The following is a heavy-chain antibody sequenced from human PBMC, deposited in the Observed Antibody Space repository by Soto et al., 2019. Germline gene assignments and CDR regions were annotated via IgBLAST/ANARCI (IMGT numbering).Heavy chain of an antibody. V-gene: IGHV4-39*01. Sequence: PSETLSLTCTASGVSISGSRYYWGWIRQPPGRGLEWIGNIYYSGSTYYTPALKSRVTLSVDTSKNQFSLNLNSVTAADTAVYYCARGGIPPSGYGIAYAMDVWGQGTTVTSP. J-gene: IGHJ6*02. CDR1: GVSISGSRYY. CDR3: ARGGIPPSGYGIAYAMDV. D-gene: IGHD1-26*01. CDR2: IYYSGST.